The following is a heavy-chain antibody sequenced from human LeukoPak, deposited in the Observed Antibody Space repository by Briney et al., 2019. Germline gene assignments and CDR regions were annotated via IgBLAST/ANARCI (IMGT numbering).Heavy chain of an antibody. CDR1: GGSISSSSYY. CDR2: IYYSGST. CDR3: ARHGLRTYYYGSGSRYMDV. Sequence: SETLSLTCTVSGGSISSSSYYWGWIRQPPGKGLEWVGSIYYSGSTYYNPSLKSRVTISVDTSKNQFSLKLSSVTAADTAVYYCARHGLRTYYYGSGSRYMDVWGKGTTVTISS. J-gene: IGHJ6*03. D-gene: IGHD3-10*01. V-gene: IGHV4-39*01.